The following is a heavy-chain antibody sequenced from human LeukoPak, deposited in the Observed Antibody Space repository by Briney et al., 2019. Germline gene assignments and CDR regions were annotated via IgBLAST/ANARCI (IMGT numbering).Heavy chain of an antibody. CDR1: GYTFSGYY. D-gene: IGHD5-24*01. V-gene: IGHV1-2*02. Sequence: GASVKVSCKASGYTFSGYYMHWLRQAPGQGLEWMGWINPNGGVTNYAQKFQGRVTMTRDTSISTAYMELSRLRSDDTAVYYCARDGGDGYNFYHWGQGTLVTVSS. CDR2: INPNGGVT. CDR3: ARDGGDGYNFYH. J-gene: IGHJ4*02.